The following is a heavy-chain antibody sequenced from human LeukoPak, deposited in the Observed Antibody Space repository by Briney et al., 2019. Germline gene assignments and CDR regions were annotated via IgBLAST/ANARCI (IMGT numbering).Heavy chain of an antibody. CDR2: IYYSGST. J-gene: IGHJ5*02. V-gene: IGHV4-39*01. Sequence: TSETLSLTCTVSGGSISSSSYYWGWIRQPPGKGLEWIGSIYYSGSTYYNPSLKSRVTISVDTSKNQFSLKLSSVTAADTAVYYCARQAIFGVVIIRGWFDPWGQGTLVTVSS. CDR1: GGSISSSSYY. D-gene: IGHD3-3*01. CDR3: ARQAIFGVVIIRGWFDP.